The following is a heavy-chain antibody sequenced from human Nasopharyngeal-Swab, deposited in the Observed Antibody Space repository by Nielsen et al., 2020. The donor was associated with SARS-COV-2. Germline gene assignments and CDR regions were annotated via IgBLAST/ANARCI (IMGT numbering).Heavy chain of an antibody. D-gene: IGHD3-10*01. Sequence: GESLKISCAASGFTFSSYGMHWVRQARGKGLEWVAAIWYDGSNKYYADSVKGRFTISRDNSKNTLYLQMNSLRAEDTAVYYCARPVYYYGWFDPWGQGTLVTVSS. V-gene: IGHV3-33*01. CDR2: IWYDGSNK. J-gene: IGHJ5*02. CDR3: ARPVYYYGWFDP. CDR1: GFTFSSYG.